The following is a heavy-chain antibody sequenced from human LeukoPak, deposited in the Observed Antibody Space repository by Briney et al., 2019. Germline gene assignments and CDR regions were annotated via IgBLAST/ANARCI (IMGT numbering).Heavy chain of an antibody. Sequence: SVKVSCKASGGTFSSYAISWVRQAPGQGLEWMGGIIPIFGTANYAQKFQGRVTITTDESTSTAYMELSSLRSEDTAVYYCARRLSSIAASAASDYWGQGTLVTVSS. D-gene: IGHD6-6*01. CDR2: IIPIFGTA. J-gene: IGHJ4*02. CDR3: ARRLSSIAASAASDY. V-gene: IGHV1-69*05. CDR1: GGTFSSYA.